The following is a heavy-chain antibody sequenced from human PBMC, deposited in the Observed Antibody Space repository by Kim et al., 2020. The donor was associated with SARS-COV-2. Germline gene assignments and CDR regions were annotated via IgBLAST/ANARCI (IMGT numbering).Heavy chain of an antibody. CDR2: IYYSGST. D-gene: IGHD6-19*01. CDR3: ARTGIEVAVAWFDP. J-gene: IGHJ5*02. CDR1: GGSISSYY. Sequence: SETLSLTCSVSGGSISSYYWSWIRQPPGKGLEWIGYIYYSGSTNYNPSLKSRVTISVDTSKNQFSLKLSSVTAADTAVYYCARTGIEVAVAWFDPWGQGTLVTVSS. V-gene: IGHV4-59*01.